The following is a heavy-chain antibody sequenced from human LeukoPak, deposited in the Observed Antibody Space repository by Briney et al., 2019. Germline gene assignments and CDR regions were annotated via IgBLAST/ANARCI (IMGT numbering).Heavy chain of an antibody. J-gene: IGHJ4*02. CDR2: ISYDAKYK. Sequence: PGRSLRLSCVGSGFTFSNYAMHWVRQAPGKGLEWVAVISYDAKYKYYSDSVKGRFTISRDNSRNTLYLEMSGLRSDDTAVYYCARGRVVPATRLDYWGRGTLVTVSS. CDR1: GFTFSNYA. D-gene: IGHD2-15*01. CDR3: ARGRVVPATRLDY. V-gene: IGHV3-30*04.